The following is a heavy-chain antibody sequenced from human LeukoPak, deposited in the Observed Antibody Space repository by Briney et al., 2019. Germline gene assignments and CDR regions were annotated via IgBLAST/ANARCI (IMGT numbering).Heavy chain of an antibody. CDR1: GFAFDDFA. Sequence: PGGSLRLSCTTSGFAFDDFAMSWVRQPAGKGLEWVGFIRRRAYGGAAEYAASVKGRFIISRDDSKGIAYLQMNSLKTEDKAVYYCSRNGLVDFDYWGQGSRVIVSP. CDR2: IRRRAYGGAA. J-gene: IGHJ4*02. V-gene: IGHV3-49*04. CDR3: SRNGLVDFDY.